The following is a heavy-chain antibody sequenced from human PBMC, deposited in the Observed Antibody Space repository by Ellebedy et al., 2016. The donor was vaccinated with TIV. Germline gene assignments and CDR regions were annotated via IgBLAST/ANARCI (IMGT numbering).Heavy chain of an antibody. J-gene: IGHJ4*02. CDR3: ARERGGSYYGLYDY. Sequence: ASVKVSXXASGGTFSSYAISWVRQAPRQGLEWMGWINPNSGGTNYAQKFQGRVTMTRDTSISTAYMELSRLRSDDTAVYYCARERGGSYYGLYDYWGQGTLVTVSS. D-gene: IGHD1-26*01. V-gene: IGHV1-2*02. CDR2: INPNSGGT. CDR1: GGTFSSYA.